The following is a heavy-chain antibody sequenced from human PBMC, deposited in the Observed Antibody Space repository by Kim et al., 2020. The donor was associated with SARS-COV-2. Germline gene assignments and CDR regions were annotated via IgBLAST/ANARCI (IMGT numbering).Heavy chain of an antibody. D-gene: IGHD2-2*02. Sequence: GGSLRLSCAASGFTFSSYAMSWVRQAPGKGLEWVSAISGSGGSTYYADSVKGRFTISRDNSKNTLYLQMNSLRAEDTAVYYCAGIVVVPAAIAAVDYWGQGTLVTVSS. J-gene: IGHJ4*02. CDR3: AGIVVVPAAIAAVDY. CDR2: ISGSGGST. V-gene: IGHV3-23*01. CDR1: GFTFSSYA.